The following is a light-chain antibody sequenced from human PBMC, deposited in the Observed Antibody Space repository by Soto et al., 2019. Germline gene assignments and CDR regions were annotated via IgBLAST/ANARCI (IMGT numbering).Light chain of an antibody. Sequence: HSVLTQPPSSSGSPGQSVTISCTGTISDVGGYNFVSWYQQHPGKAPKLLIYEVTQRPSGVPDRFSASKSGNTASLTVSGLQAEDEADYYCSSYAGSNMGAFGTGTKVTVL. V-gene: IGLV2-8*01. CDR2: EVT. CDR1: ISDVGGYNF. CDR3: SSYAGSNMGA. J-gene: IGLJ1*01.